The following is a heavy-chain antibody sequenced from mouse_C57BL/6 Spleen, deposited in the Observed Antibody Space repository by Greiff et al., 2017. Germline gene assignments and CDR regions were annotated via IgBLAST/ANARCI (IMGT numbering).Heavy chain of an antibody. CDR3: ARKLRYYYAMDY. D-gene: IGHD1-1*01. Sequence: VQLQQSGPELVKPGASVKISCKASGYTFTDYYMNWVKQSHGKSLEWIGDINPNTGGTSYNQKFKGKATLTVDKSSSTAYMELRSLTSEDSAVYYCARKLRYYYAMDYWGQGTSVTVSS. V-gene: IGHV1-26*01. J-gene: IGHJ4*01. CDR2: INPNTGGT. CDR1: GYTFTDYY.